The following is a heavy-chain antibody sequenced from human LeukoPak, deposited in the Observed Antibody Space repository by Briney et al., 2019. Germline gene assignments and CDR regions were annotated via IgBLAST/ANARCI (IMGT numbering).Heavy chain of an antibody. V-gene: IGHV3-30*04. CDR2: ISYDGSNK. CDR3: ARGNHYYMDV. Sequence: GRSLRLSCAASGFTFSSYAMHWVRQAPGKGLEWVAVISYDGSNKYYADSVKGRFTISRDNSKNTLYLQMNSLRAEDTAVYYCARGNHYYMDVWGKGTTVTVSS. D-gene: IGHD1-14*01. J-gene: IGHJ6*03. CDR1: GFTFSSYA.